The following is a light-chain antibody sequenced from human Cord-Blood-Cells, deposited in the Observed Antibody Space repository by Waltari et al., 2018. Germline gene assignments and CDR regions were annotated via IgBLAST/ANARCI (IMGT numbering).Light chain of an antibody. V-gene: IGKV2-29*02. CDR3: MQGIHLPLT. Sequence: DIVMTQTPLSLSVTPGQPASISCKSSQSLLHSDGKTYLYWYLQKPGQSPQLLIYEVSSPFLGVPGKVRGSGAGNEFPPKIRRVEAEDVGVYYCMQGIHLPLTFGGGTKVEIK. CDR2: EVS. CDR1: QSLLHSDGKTY. J-gene: IGKJ4*01.